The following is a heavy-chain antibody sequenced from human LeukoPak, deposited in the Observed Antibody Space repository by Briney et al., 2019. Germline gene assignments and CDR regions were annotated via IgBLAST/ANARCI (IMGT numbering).Heavy chain of an antibody. D-gene: IGHD1-1*01. CDR1: GASITSGTLY. CDR2: IHNSGTT. V-gene: IGHV4-39*07. CDR3: ARGTVQMGMGERYFDN. J-gene: IGHJ4*02. Sequence: SSETLSLTCTVSGASITSGTLYWGWIRQPPGKGLEWIGIIHNSGTTYYNPSLKSRITISVDTSRNQFSLSLSSVTAADTAVYYCARGTVQMGMGERYFDNWGQGTLVTVSP.